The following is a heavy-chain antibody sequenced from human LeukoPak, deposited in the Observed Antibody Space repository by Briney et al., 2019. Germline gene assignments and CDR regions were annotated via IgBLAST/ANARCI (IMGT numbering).Heavy chain of an antibody. CDR2: ISTSATST. CDR1: GFTFSSYW. Sequence: GGSLRLSCAASGFTFSSYWMSWVRQAPGKGLEWVSAISTSATSTYYADSVKGRFTISRDNSKNTLSLQMNSLRAEDTAVYYCAKSITMFGVVRYFDYWGQGALVTVSS. CDR3: AKSITMFGVVRYFDY. J-gene: IGHJ4*02. V-gene: IGHV3-23*01. D-gene: IGHD3-3*01.